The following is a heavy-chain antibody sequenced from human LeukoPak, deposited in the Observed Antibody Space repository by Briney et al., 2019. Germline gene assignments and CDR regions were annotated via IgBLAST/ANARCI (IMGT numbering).Heavy chain of an antibody. CDR2: ISGSGGRP. Sequence: GGSLRLSCAASGFTFSSCAMSWVRQAPGKGLEWVSAISGSGGRPYYANSVKGRFTISRDNSKNTLYLQMNSLRAEDTAVYYCARHPEPGYCSSTSCHESYFDYWGQGTLVTVSS. V-gene: IGHV3-23*01. J-gene: IGHJ4*02. CDR3: ARHPEPGYCSSTSCHESYFDY. D-gene: IGHD2-2*01. CDR1: GFTFSSCA.